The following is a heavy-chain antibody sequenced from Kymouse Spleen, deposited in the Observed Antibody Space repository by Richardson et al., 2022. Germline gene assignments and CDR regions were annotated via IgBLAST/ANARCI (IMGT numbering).Heavy chain of an antibody. V-gene: IGHV3-15*01. J-gene: IGHJ6*02. CDR3: TTMVRGVLYGMDV. CDR2: IKSKTDGGTT. Sequence: EVQLVESGGGLVKPGGSLRLSCAASGFTFSNAWMSWVRQAPGKGLEWVGRIKSKTDGGTTDYAAPVKGRFTISRDDSKNTLYLQMNSLKTEDTAVYYCTTMVRGVLYGMDVWGQGTTVTVSS. CDR1: GFTFSNAW. D-gene: IGHD3-10*01.